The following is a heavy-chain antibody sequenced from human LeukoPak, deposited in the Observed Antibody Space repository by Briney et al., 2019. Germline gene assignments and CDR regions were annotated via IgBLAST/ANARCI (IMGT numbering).Heavy chain of an antibody. CDR3: ARAAGHDSSGYRVNAFDI. J-gene: IGHJ3*02. CDR2: INAGNGNT. V-gene: IGHV1-3*01. D-gene: IGHD3-22*01. Sequence: ASVKVSCKASGYTFTSYAMHWVRQAPGQRLEWMGWINAGNGNTKYSQKFQGRVTITRDTSASTAYMELSSLRSEDTAVYYCARAAGHDSSGYRVNAFDIWGQGTMVTVSS. CDR1: GYTFTSYA.